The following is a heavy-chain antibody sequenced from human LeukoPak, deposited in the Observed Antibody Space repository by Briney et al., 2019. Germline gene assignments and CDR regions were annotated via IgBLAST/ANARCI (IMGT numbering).Heavy chain of an antibody. CDR1: GGSISSQY. Sequence: PSETLSLTCTVSGGSISSQYWSWIRQPPGKGLEWIGYISYSGSTNYNPSLKSRVTISVDTSKNQFSLKLSSVTAADTAVYYCAREYDSSGFLPLGPPGYFDSWGQGTLVTVSS. CDR3: AREYDSSGFLPLGPPGYFDS. V-gene: IGHV4-59*11. CDR2: ISYSGST. D-gene: IGHD3-22*01. J-gene: IGHJ4*02.